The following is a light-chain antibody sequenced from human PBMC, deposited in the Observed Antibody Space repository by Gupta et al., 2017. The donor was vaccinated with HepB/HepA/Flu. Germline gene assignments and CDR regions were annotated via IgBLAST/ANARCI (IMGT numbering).Light chain of an antibody. CDR1: SSNIGSHT. Sequence: SVLTQPPSASGTPGQRVTISCSGTSSNIGSHTVHWYQQLPGTAPKLLIYVNDQRPSGVPDRFSGSKSGTSASLAISGLQSDDESDYYCATWDDNLNGWVFGGGTKLTVL. V-gene: IGLV1-44*01. CDR2: VND. CDR3: ATWDDNLNGWV. J-gene: IGLJ3*02.